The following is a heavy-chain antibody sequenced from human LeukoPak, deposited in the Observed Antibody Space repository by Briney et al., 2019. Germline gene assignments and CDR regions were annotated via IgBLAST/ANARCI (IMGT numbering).Heavy chain of an antibody. J-gene: IGHJ4*02. V-gene: IGHV3-23*01. Sequence: QPGGSLRLSCAASGFTFSSCVMSWVRQAPGKGLEWVSAISGSGGSTYYADSVKGRFTISRDNSKNTLYLQMNSLRAEDTAVYYCAKVPHKTGSPKEFDYWGQGTLVTVSS. CDR2: ISGSGGST. D-gene: IGHD1-26*01. CDR1: GFTFSSCV. CDR3: AKVPHKTGSPKEFDY.